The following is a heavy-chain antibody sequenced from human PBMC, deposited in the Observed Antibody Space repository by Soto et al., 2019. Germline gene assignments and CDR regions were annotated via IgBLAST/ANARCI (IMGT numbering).Heavy chain of an antibody. CDR1: GFTFTSYA. V-gene: IGHV3-23*01. D-gene: IGHD5-12*01. Sequence: PGGSLRLSCEASGFTFTSYAMSWVRQAPGKGLEWISATSGSGDTTYYADSVKGRFTISRDNSEKRLYLQMNSLRAEDTAVYYCAKMVHGGYVSYFDSRGQGPLVTVSS. CDR2: TSGSGDTT. J-gene: IGHJ4*02. CDR3: AKMVHGGYVSYFDS.